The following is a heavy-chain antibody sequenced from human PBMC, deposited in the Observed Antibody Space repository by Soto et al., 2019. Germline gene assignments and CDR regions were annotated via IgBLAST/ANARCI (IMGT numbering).Heavy chain of an antibody. D-gene: IGHD5-18*01. CDR3: ASSVHSARAFDY. CDR2: INPSGGST. Sequence: GSVKVSCKASGYTFTSYYMHWVRPPPGQGREWMGVINPSGGSTSNAQKLQGRVTMTRDTSTSAVYIELSSLISEDTGVYYCASSVHSARAFDYWGQGTLVTVSS. J-gene: IGHJ4*02. CDR1: GYTFTSYY. V-gene: IGHV1-46*01.